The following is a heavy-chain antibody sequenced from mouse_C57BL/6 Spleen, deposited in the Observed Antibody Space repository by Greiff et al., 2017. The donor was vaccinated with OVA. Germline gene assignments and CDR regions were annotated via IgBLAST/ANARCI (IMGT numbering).Heavy chain of an antibody. D-gene: IGHD1-1*01. CDR2: IRSKSNNYAT. Sequence: EVKLMESGGGLVQPKGSLKLSCAASGFSFNTYAMNWVRQAPGKGLEWVARIRSKSNNYATYYADSVKDRFTISRDDSESMLYLQMNNLKTEDTAMYYCVRPLFYYGSYAMDYWGQGTSVTVSS. CDR3: VRPLFYYGSYAMDY. V-gene: IGHV10-1*01. J-gene: IGHJ4*01. CDR1: GFSFNTYA.